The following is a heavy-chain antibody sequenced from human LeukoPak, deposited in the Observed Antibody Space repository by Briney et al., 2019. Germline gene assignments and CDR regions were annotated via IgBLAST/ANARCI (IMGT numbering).Heavy chain of an antibody. V-gene: IGHV3-21*01. J-gene: IGHJ5*02. CDR1: GFTFSSYS. CDR3: ARNMRDRWNWFDP. D-gene: IGHD1/OR15-1a*01. CDR2: ISSNSSYI. Sequence: GGSLRLSCAASGFTFSSYSMNWVRQAPGKGLEGVSSISSNSSYIYYADSVKGRFTIPRDNAKNSLYLQMNSLRAEDTAVYYCARNMRDRWNWFDPWGQGTLVTVSS.